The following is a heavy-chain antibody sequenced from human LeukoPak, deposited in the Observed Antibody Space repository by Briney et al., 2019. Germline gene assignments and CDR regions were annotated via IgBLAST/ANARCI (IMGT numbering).Heavy chain of an antibody. CDR3: AREPDYDSSGYAHPYFDY. CDR1: GFTVSSNY. V-gene: IGHV3-66*01. J-gene: IGHJ4*02. D-gene: IGHD3-22*01. CDR2: IYSGGST. Sequence: GGSLRLSCAASGFTVSSNYMSWVRQAPGKGLEWVSVIYSGGSTYYADSVKGRFTISRDNSKNTLYLQMNSLRAEDTAVYYCAREPDYDSSGYAHPYFDYWGQGTLVTVSS.